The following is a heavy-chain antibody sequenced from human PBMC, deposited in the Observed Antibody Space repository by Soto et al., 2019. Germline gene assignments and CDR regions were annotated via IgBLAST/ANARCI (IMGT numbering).Heavy chain of an antibody. D-gene: IGHD6-13*01. Sequence: QVQLVQSGAEVKKPGSSVKVSCKASGGTFSSYAISWVRQAPGQGHEWMGGIIPSSGTANYAQKFQGRVTITADEATSTAYMELSSLRSEDTAVYYCAREGDGYSNRIDYWGQVTLVTVSS. V-gene: IGHV1-69*12. CDR3: AREGDGYSNRIDY. CDR2: IIPSSGTA. CDR1: GGTFSSYA. J-gene: IGHJ4*02.